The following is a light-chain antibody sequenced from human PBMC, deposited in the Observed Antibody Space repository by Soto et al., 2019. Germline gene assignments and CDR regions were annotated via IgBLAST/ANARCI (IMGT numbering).Light chain of an antibody. J-gene: IGLJ1*01. Sequence: ALTQPPSASGSPGQSVTISCTGTSSDVGGYNYVSWYQQHPGKAPKLMIYEVSKRPSGVPDRFSGSKSGNTASLTVSGLQPEDEADYYCSSYAGSNKSVFGTGTKVTVL. CDR3: SSYAGSNKSV. CDR2: EVS. CDR1: SSDVGGYNY. V-gene: IGLV2-8*01.